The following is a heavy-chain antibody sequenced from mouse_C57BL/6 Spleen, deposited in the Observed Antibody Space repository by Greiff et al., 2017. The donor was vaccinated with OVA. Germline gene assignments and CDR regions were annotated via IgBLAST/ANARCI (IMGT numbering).Heavy chain of an antibody. J-gene: IGHJ4*01. V-gene: IGHV1-61*01. CDR1: GYTFTSYW. Sequence: QVQLQQPGAELVRPGSSVKLSCKASGYTFTSYWMDWVKQRPGQGLEWIGNIYPSDSETHYNQKFKDKATLTVDKSSSTAYMQLSSLTSEDSAVYYCARKDSNYEAMDYWGQGTVTVSS. CDR3: ARKDSNYEAMDY. CDR2: IYPSDSET. D-gene: IGHD2-5*01.